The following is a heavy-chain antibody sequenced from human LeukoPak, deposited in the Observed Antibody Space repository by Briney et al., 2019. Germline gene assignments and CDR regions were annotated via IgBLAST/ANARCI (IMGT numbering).Heavy chain of an antibody. CDR1: VFTFSSYR. D-gene: IGHD1-26*01. V-gene: IGHV3-21*01. Sequence: GGSLSLSCAAAVFTFSSYRMNWVRQATGKGLEWVSSISSSSNFIYYADSVKGRFNISRDNAKSSLFMQMTSLRAEDTAVYYCVYYLVGAKRSFDYWGQGTLVTVSS. CDR3: VYYLVGAKRSFDY. CDR2: ISSSSNFI. J-gene: IGHJ4*02.